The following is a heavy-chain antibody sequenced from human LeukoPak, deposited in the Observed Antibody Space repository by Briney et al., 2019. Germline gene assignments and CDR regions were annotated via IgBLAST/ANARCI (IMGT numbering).Heavy chain of an antibody. Sequence: ASVKVSCKTSNYTFSNYGITWVRQAPGQGLEWMGWIGAYSGNSEFAQKFQGRVTMTTDASSGTAYMELTNQTPDDTAVYFCARDSSAFYGSEYFQHWGQGTLVTVSS. CDR3: ARDSSAFYGSEYFQH. D-gene: IGHD2/OR15-2a*01. CDR1: NYTFSNYG. CDR2: IGAYSGNS. V-gene: IGHV1-18*01. J-gene: IGHJ1*01.